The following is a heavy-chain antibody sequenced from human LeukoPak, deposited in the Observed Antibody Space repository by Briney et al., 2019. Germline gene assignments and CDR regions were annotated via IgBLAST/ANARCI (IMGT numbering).Heavy chain of an antibody. D-gene: IGHD3-3*01. J-gene: IGHJ4*02. Sequence: AGGSLRLSCAASGFTVSSNYMSWVRQAPGKGLEWVSVIYSGGSTYYADSVKGRFTISRDNSKNTLYLQMNSLRAEDTAVYYYARGKYYDFWSGYYDYWGQGTLVTVSS. CDR1: GFTVSSNY. V-gene: IGHV3-53*01. CDR3: ARGKYYDFWSGYYDY. CDR2: IYSGGST.